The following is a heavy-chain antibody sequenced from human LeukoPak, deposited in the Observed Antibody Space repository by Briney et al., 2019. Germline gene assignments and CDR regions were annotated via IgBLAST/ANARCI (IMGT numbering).Heavy chain of an antibody. CDR1: GIPFGDYY. CDR3: AKDLRFGDSPGNRFDY. J-gene: IGHJ4*02. Sequence: GGSLRLSCVVSGIPFGDYYMNWIRQAPGKGLEWVSAISGSGGGTYYADSVKGRFTISRDNSKNTLYLQMNSLRAEDTAVYYCAKDLRFGDSPGNRFDYWGQGTLVTVSS. V-gene: IGHV3-23*01. D-gene: IGHD3-10*01. CDR2: ISGSGGGT.